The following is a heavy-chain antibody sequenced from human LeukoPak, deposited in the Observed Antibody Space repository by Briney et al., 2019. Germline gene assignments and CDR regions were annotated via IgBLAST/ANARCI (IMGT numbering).Heavy chain of an antibody. CDR3: ARDLGQSAYCGGDCSPYYFDY. Sequence: ASVKVSCKASGYTFTSYGISWVRQAPGQGLEWMGWISAYNGNTNYAQELQGRVTMTTDTSTSTAYMELRSLRSDDTAVYYCARDLGQSAYCGGDCSPYYFDYWGQGTLVTVSS. CDR2: ISAYNGNT. CDR1: GYTFTSYG. D-gene: IGHD2-21*02. J-gene: IGHJ4*02. V-gene: IGHV1-18*01.